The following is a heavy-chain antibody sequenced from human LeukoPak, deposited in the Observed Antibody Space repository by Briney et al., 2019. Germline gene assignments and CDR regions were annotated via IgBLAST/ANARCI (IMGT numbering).Heavy chain of an antibody. CDR2: IYYSGST. CDR3: ASPTEYYDFWSGYQITHPPHAFDI. CDR1: GGSISSGGYS. Sequence: SETLSLTCAVSGGSISSGGYSWSWIRQPPGKGLEWIGYIYYSGSTYYNPSLKSRVTISVDTYKNQFSLKLSSVTAADTAVYYCASPTEYYDFWSGYQITHPPHAFDIWGQGTMVTVSS. D-gene: IGHD3-3*01. V-gene: IGHV4-30-4*07. J-gene: IGHJ3*02.